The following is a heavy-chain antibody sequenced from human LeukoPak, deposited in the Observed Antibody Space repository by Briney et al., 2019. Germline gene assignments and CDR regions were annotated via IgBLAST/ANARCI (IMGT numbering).Heavy chain of an antibody. V-gene: IGHV3-53*01. Sequence: GGSLRLSCAASGFTVSSNYMSWVRQAPGKGLEWVSVIYSGGSTYYADSVKGRFTISRDNSKNALYLQMNSLRAEDTAVYYCARERTDYYDSSGYSPDAFDIWGQGTMVTVSS. J-gene: IGHJ3*02. CDR2: IYSGGST. CDR3: ARERTDYYDSSGYSPDAFDI. D-gene: IGHD3-22*01. CDR1: GFTVSSNY.